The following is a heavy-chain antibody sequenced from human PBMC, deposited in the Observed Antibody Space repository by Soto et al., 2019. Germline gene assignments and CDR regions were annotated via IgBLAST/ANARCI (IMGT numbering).Heavy chain of an antibody. CDR1: GFTFSSYA. D-gene: IGHD2-21*02. J-gene: IGHJ4*02. Sequence: GGSLRLSCAASGFTFSSYAMNWVRQAPGKGLEWVSAISGSGGNTYYADSVKGRFTISRDNSKNTLYLQMHSLRADDTAVYYCANPAYCGGDCYRNYFDYWGQGT. V-gene: IGHV3-23*01. CDR2: ISGSGGNT. CDR3: ANPAYCGGDCYRNYFDY.